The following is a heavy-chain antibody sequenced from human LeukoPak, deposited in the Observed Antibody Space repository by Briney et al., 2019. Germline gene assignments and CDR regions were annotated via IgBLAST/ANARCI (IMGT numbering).Heavy chain of an antibody. CDR1: GYTFTGYY. CDR2: INPNSGGT. V-gene: IGHV1-2*02. J-gene: IGHJ5*02. D-gene: IGHD3-10*01. CDR3: ARGVVWYYGSGSPHWFDP. Sequence: ASVKVSCKASGYTFTGYYMHWVRQAPGQGLEWMGWINPNSGGTNYAQKFQGRVTMTRDTSISTAYMELSRLRSDDTAVYYCARGVVWYYGSGSPHWFDPWGQGTLVTVPS.